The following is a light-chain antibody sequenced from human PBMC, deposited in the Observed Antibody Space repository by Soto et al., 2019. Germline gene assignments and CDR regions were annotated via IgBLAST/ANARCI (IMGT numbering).Light chain of an antibody. V-gene: IGLV1-40*01. Sequence: QSVLTQPPSVSGAPGQRVSISCTVSSSNIGAKYDVHWYQQLPGTAPKLLIFGYNSRPSGVPDRFSGSISGTSASLAITGLQAEDEADYYCQSYDSSLRAVLFGGGTKLTVL. CDR2: GYN. CDR3: QSYDSSLRAVL. J-gene: IGLJ2*01. CDR1: SSNIGAKYD.